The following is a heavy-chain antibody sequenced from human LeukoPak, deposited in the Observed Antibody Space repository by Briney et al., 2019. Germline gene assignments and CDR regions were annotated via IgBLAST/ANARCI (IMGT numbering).Heavy chain of an antibody. CDR1: GFTFSDYY. D-gene: IGHD2-21*02. CDR2: ISSSGSTI. Sequence: PGGSLRPSCAASGFTFSDYYMSWIRQAPGKGLEWVSYISSSGSTIYYADSVKGRFTISRDNAKNSLYLQMNSLRAEDTAVYYCAKIAFELCGGDCLPYYFDYWGQGTLVTVSS. J-gene: IGHJ4*02. V-gene: IGHV3-11*04. CDR3: AKIAFELCGGDCLPYYFDY.